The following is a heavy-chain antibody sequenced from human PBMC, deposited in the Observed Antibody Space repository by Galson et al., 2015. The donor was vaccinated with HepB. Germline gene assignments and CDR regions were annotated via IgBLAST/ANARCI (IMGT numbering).Heavy chain of an antibody. CDR1: GGSISSYY. CDR2: IYYSGST. CDR3: ARDRYSSGWYGARDRYFDL. D-gene: IGHD6-19*01. Sequence: SETLSLTCTVSGGSISSYYWSWIRQPPGKGLEWIGYIYYSGSTNYNPSLKSRVTISVDTSKNQFSLKLSSVTAADTAVYYCARDRYSSGWYGARDRYFDLWGRGTLVTVSS. V-gene: IGHV4-59*01. J-gene: IGHJ2*01.